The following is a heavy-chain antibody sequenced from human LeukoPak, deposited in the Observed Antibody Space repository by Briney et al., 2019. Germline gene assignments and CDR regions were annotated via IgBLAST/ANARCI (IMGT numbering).Heavy chain of an antibody. J-gene: IGHJ4*02. Sequence: GGSLRLSCAASGFTLSNYGMHWVRQAPGKGLEWVALIWYDGSTKYYADSVKGRFTISRDNSKNTLYLQMNSLRVEDTAVYYCARSQSDSSGYYHFDYCGQGTLVTVSS. CDR3: ARSQSDSSGYYHFDY. CDR1: GFTLSNYG. V-gene: IGHV3-33*01. D-gene: IGHD3-22*01. CDR2: IWYDGSTK.